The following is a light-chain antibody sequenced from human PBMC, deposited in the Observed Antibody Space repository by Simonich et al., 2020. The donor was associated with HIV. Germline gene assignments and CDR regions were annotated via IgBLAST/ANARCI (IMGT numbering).Light chain of an antibody. V-gene: IGKV3-15*01. CDR2: GAS. Sequence: EIVMTQSPATLSVSPGERATLSCRASQSVSSNLAWYTQKPGQAPRLLIYGASTRATCIPARFSGSGSGTEFTLTISSMQSEDFAVYYCQQYNNWWTFGQGTKVEIK. CDR1: QSVSSN. J-gene: IGKJ1*01. CDR3: QQYNNWWT.